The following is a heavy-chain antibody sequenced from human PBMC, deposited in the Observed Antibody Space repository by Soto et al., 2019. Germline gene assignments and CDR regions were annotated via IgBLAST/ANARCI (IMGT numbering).Heavy chain of an antibody. CDR1: GGSISSYY. D-gene: IGHD6-6*01. J-gene: IGHJ5*02. CDR2: IYYSGST. V-gene: IGHV4-59*01. CDR3: AGGPFRLVVPVFLNWFDP. Sequence: SETLSLTCTVSGGSISSYYWSWIRQPPGKGLEWIGYIYYSGSTNYNPSLKSRVTISVDTSKNQFSLKLSSVIAADTAVYYCAGGPFRLVVPVFLNWFDPWGQGTLVTVSS.